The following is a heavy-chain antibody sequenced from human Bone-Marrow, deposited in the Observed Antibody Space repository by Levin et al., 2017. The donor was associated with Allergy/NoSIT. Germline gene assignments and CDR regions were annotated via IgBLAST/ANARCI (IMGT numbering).Heavy chain of an antibody. V-gene: IGHV3-21*01. Sequence: GESLKISCSASGFTFSRYSMSWVRQAPGKGLVWVAYITTASSYMYYSDSLRGRFTISRDNAKNSLYLQMTSLRAEDTAVYYCARRDYYYYGFDVWGQGTTVTVSS. CDR1: GFTFSRYS. CDR3: ARRDYYYYGFDV. J-gene: IGHJ6*02. CDR2: ITTASSYM.